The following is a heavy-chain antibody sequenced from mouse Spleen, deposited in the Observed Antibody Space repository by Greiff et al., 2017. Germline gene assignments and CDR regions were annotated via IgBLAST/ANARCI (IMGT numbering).Heavy chain of an antibody. V-gene: IGHV5-4*01. CDR2: ISDGGSYT. J-gene: IGHJ2*01. CDR3: ARDDGSSDFDY. D-gene: IGHD1-1*01. Sequence: EVQLVESGGGLVKPGGSLKLSCAASGFTFSSYAMSWVRQTPEKRLEWVATISDGGSYTYYPDNVKGRFTISRDNAKNNLYLQMSHLRSEDTAMYYCARDDGSSDFDYWGQGTTLTVSS. CDR1: GFTFSSYA.